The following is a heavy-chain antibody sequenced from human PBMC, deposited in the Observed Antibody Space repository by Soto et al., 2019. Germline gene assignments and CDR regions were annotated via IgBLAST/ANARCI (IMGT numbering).Heavy chain of an antibody. J-gene: IGHJ4*02. CDR3: ARTRGDSSGVYYFDY. D-gene: IGHD3-22*01. CDR2: ISSSGSPI. CDR1: GFTVGDYY. V-gene: IGHV3-11*01. Sequence: GGSLRLSCAASGFTVGDYYMSWIRQAPGKGLEWVSYISSSGSPIYYADSVKGRFTISRDNAKNSLYLQVNTLRAEDTAVYYCARTRGDSSGVYYFDYWGQGTLVTVSS.